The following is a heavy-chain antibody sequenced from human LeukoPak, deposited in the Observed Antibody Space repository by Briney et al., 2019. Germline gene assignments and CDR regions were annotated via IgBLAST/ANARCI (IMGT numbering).Heavy chain of an antibody. CDR3: ARDLSFWSGYLLPDFDY. CDR2: ISSSSSYI. Sequence: GGSLRLSCAASGFTFSSYSMNWVRQAPGKGPEWVSSISSSSSYIYYADSVKGRFTISRDNAKNSLYLQMNSLRAEDTAVYYCARDLSFWSGYLLPDFDYWGQGTLVTVSS. J-gene: IGHJ4*02. V-gene: IGHV3-21*01. CDR1: GFTFSSYS. D-gene: IGHD3-3*01.